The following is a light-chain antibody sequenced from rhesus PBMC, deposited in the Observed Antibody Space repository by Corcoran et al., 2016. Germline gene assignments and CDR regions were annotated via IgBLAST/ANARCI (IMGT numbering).Light chain of an antibody. Sequence: DIQMTQSPSSLSASVGDTVTITCRASQGISSWLAWYQQKPGKAPNLLINKASSLQCGVPSRFSGSRSGTDFTLTISSLQSEGFATYYCQQYDKTPWTFGLGTKVEIK. CDR3: QQYDKTPWT. V-gene: IGKV1-21*01. J-gene: IGKJ1*01. CDR1: QGISSW. CDR2: KAS.